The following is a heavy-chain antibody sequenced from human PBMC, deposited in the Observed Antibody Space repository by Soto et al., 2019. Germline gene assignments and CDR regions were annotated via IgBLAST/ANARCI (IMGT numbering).Heavy chain of an antibody. D-gene: IGHD3-22*01. Sequence: GASVKVSCKASGGTFSSYAISWVRQAPGQGLEWMGGIIPIFGTANYAQKFQGRVTITADESTSTAYMELSSLRSEDTAVYYCARGDYYDSSGYYYPLAGFDYWGQGTLVTVSS. CDR3: ARGDYYDSSGYYYPLAGFDY. J-gene: IGHJ4*02. CDR1: GGTFSSYA. V-gene: IGHV1-69*13. CDR2: IIPIFGTA.